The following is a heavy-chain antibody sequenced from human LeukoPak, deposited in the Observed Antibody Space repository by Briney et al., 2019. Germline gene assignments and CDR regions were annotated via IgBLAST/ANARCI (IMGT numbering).Heavy chain of an antibody. Sequence: PSETLSLTCTVSGGSTSSYYWSWIRQPPGKGLECIGYIYYSGTTNYNPSLKSRVTISVDTSKNQFSLNLISVTAADTAVYFCARGRGGGGSSNNWFDPWGQGTLVTVSS. CDR1: GGSTSSYY. CDR2: IYYSGTT. D-gene: IGHD2-15*01. CDR3: ARGRGGGGSSNNWFDP. V-gene: IGHV4-59*12. J-gene: IGHJ5*02.